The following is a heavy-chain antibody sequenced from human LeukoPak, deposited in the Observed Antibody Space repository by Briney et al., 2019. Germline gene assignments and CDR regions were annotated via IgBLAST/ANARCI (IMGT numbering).Heavy chain of an antibody. V-gene: IGHV3-7*05. Sequence: QTGGSLRLSCAASGFSCRDDWMSWVRQAPGKGLEWVANIKQDGGVKYYVDSVRGRFTISRDNAKNSLYLQMNSLRAEDTAVYYCARYSGSSATVYWGQGTLVTVSS. CDR2: IKQDGGVK. D-gene: IGHD1-26*01. J-gene: IGHJ4*02. CDR1: GFSCRDDW. CDR3: ARYSGSSATVY.